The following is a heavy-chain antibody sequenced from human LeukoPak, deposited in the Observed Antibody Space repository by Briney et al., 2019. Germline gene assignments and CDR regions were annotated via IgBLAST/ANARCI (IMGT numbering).Heavy chain of an antibody. Sequence: GGSLRLSCAASGFTFSSYVMYWVRQAPGKGLEWVAVISYDGSNKYYADSVKGRFTISRDNSKNTLYLQMNSLRAEDTAVYYCAKEIQYCSGGSCYSYVGYYYYYGMDVWGQGTTVTVSS. J-gene: IGHJ6*02. CDR2: ISYDGSNK. V-gene: IGHV3-30-3*02. CDR3: AKEIQYCSGGSCYSYVGYYYYYGMDV. CDR1: GFTFSSYV. D-gene: IGHD2-15*01.